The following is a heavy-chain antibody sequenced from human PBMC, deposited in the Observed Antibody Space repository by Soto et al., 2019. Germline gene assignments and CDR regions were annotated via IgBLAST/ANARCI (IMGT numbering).Heavy chain of an antibody. D-gene: IGHD3-22*01. J-gene: IGHJ4*02. CDR2: IWYDGSNK. CDR1: GFTFSSYG. V-gene: IGHV3-33*01. Sequence: GGSLRLSCAASGFTFSSYGMHWVRQAPGKGLEWVAVIWYDGSNKYYADSVKGRFTISRDNSKNTLYLQMNSLRAEDTAVYYCARSGYDSSGYYYPQIYYFDYWGQGTLVTVSS. CDR3: ARSGYDSSGYYYPQIYYFDY.